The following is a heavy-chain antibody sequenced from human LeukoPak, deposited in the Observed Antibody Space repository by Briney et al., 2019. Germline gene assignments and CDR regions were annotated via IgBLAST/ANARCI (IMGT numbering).Heavy chain of an antibody. D-gene: IGHD5-18*01. CDR1: GGSFSGYY. Sequence: SETLSLTCAVYGGSFSGYYWSWIRQPPGKGLXXXGEINHSGSTNYNPSLKSRVTISVDTSKNQFSLKLSSVTAADTAVYYCARGGGVDTAMDYWGQGTLVTVSS. J-gene: IGHJ4*02. CDR3: ARGGGVDTAMDY. V-gene: IGHV4-34*01. CDR2: INHSGST.